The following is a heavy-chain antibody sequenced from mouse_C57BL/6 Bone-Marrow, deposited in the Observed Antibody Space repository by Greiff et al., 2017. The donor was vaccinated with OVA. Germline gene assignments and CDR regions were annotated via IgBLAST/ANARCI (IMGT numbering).Heavy chain of an antibody. Sequence: EVKVVESGGGLVQPGGSLKLSCAASGFTFSDYYMYWVRQTPEKRLEWVAYISNGGGSPYYPDTVKGRFTISRDKAKNTLYLQMSRLKSEDTAMYYCARRHYSNWRAFWYFDVWGTGTTVTVSS. CDR2: ISNGGGSP. CDR3: ARRHYSNWRAFWYFDV. V-gene: IGHV5-12*01. CDR1: GFTFSDYY. J-gene: IGHJ1*03. D-gene: IGHD2-5*01.